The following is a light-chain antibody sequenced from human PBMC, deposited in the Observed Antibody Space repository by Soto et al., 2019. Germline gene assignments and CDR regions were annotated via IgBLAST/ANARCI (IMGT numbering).Light chain of an antibody. V-gene: IGKV1-6*01. Sequence: AIQMTQSPSSLSATEGDRVTITCRASQGIRNDLGWYQQKPGKAPKLLIYAASSLQSGVPSRFSGSGSGTDFTLTISSLQPEDFATYYCLQDYNYPRTFGQGTKLEIK. CDR1: QGIRND. CDR2: AAS. J-gene: IGKJ2*01. CDR3: LQDYNYPRT.